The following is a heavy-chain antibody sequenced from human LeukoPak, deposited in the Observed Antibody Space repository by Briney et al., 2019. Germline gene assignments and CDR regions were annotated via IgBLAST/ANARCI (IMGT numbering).Heavy chain of an antibody. CDR2: IRGNGET. Sequence: GGSLRLSCVAPGLSASSFAMSCVRPGPAGGLAWGSSIRGNGETFYAVSVTGQFTLSSDSSRNTVYFQLNNLRVEDTAIYYCAKASWVSSTDAVRWGQVTLVTVSS. CDR3: AKASWVSSTDAVR. J-gene: IGHJ4*02. CDR1: GLSASSFA. D-gene: IGHD3-16*01. V-gene: IGHV3-23*01.